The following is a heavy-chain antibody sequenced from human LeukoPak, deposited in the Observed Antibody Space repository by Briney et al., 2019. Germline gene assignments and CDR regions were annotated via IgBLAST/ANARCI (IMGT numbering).Heavy chain of an antibody. CDR3: ARGEHYGDFFDY. J-gene: IGHJ4*02. V-gene: IGHV3-23*01. D-gene: IGHD4-17*01. CDR1: GFTFSSYG. CDR2: ISGSGGST. Sequence: PGGSLRLSCAASGFTFSSYGMSWVRQAPGKGLEWVSAISGSGGSTYYADSVKGRFTISRDNSKSTLYLQMNSLRAEDTAVYFCARGEHYGDFFDYWGQGTLVTVSS.